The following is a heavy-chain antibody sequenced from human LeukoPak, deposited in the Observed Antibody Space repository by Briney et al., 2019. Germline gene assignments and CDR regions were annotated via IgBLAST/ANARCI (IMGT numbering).Heavy chain of an antibody. J-gene: IGHJ5*02. D-gene: IGHD6-13*01. Sequence: PSGTLSLTCAVSGGSISSSNWWSWVRQPPGKGLEWIGEIYRSGSTNYNPSLKSRVTISVDKSKNQFSLKLSSVTAADTAVYYCARAYHSSWYLNWFDPWGQGTLVTVSS. CDR2: IYRSGST. CDR1: GGSISSSNW. V-gene: IGHV4-4*02. CDR3: ARAYHSSWYLNWFDP.